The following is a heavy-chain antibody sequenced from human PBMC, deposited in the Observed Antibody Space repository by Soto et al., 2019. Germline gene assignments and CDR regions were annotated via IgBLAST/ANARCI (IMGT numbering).Heavy chain of an antibody. V-gene: IGHV4-31*03. Sequence: QVQLQESGPGLVKPSQTLSLTCTVSGASISSGGYYWSWIRQHPEKGLEWIGYSYYSGSTYYNPSLKSRVSISVDTSKNQFSLKLRSVTAADTSVYYCARGARYWFDPLGQGTLVTVSS. CDR2: SYYSGST. CDR3: ARGARYWFDP. J-gene: IGHJ5*02. CDR1: GASISSGGYY.